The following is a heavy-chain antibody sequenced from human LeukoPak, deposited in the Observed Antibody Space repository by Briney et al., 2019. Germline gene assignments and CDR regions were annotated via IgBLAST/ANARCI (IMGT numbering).Heavy chain of an antibody. D-gene: IGHD5-12*01. CDR3: ARRARSSGYSDAFDI. J-gene: IGHJ3*02. CDR1: GVSISSSNSY. Sequence: SETLSLTCTVSGVSISSSNSYWGWIRQPPGKGLEWIGSIYYSGSTYYNPSLKSRVTISVDTSKNQFSLKLSSVTAADTAVYYCARRARSSGYSDAFDIWGQGTMVTVSS. CDR2: IYYSGST. V-gene: IGHV4-39*07.